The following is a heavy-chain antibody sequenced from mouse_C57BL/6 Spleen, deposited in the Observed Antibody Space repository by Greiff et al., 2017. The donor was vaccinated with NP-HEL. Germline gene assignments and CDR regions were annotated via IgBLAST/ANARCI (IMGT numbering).Heavy chain of an antibody. D-gene: IGHD2-4*01. CDR1: GFTFTSYW. CDR2: FYPGSGST. Sequence: QVQLQQPGAELVKPGASVKMSCKASGFTFTSYWITWVKQRPGQGLEWIGDFYPGSGSTNYNEKFKSKATLTVDTSSSTAYMQLSSLTSEDSAVYYCARSMINYAMDYWGQGTSVTVSS. J-gene: IGHJ4*01. V-gene: IGHV1-55*01. CDR3: ARSMINYAMDY.